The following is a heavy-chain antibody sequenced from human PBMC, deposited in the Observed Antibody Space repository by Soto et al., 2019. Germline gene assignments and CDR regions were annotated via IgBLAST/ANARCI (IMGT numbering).Heavy chain of an antibody. Sequence: QIQVQQWGAGLLKPSETLSLTCGVSDGSFRGFYWSWIRQPPGKGLEWIGEINYSGFTNYNPSLNSRVTISRDTSTNQFSLKLTSATAADSAVYYCARATVKVGATLFDYWGQGTLVTVSS. CDR1: DGSFRGFY. CDR3: ARATVKVGATLFDY. D-gene: IGHD1-26*01. V-gene: IGHV4-34*02. CDR2: INYSGFT. J-gene: IGHJ4*02.